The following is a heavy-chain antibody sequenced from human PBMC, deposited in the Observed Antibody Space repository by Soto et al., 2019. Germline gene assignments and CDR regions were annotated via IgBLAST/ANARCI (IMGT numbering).Heavy chain of an antibody. CDR3: ARLIHADYAPLG. CDR2: IYYSGST. D-gene: IGHD4-17*01. V-gene: IGHV4-39*01. CDR1: GGSISSSSYY. J-gene: IGHJ3*01. Sequence: QLQLQESGPGLVKPSETLSLTCTVSGGSISSSSYYWGWIRQPPGKGLEWIGSIYYSGSTYYNPSLKSRVTISVDTSKNQFSLKLSSVTAADTAVYYCARLIHADYAPLGWGQGTMVTVSS.